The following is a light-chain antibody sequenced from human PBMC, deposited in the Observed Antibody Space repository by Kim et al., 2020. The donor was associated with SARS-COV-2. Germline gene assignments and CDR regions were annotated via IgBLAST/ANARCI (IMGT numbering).Light chain of an antibody. J-gene: IGLJ2*01. Sequence: SYELTQPPSASVSPGQTASITCSGDKLGDKYACWYQLKPGQSPLLVIYQDTMRPSGIPERFAASNSGNTATLTISGTQAVDEADYYCQAWDTSLGVVFGGGTQLTVL. CDR3: QAWDTSLGVV. CDR2: QDT. CDR1: KLGDKY. V-gene: IGLV3-1*01.